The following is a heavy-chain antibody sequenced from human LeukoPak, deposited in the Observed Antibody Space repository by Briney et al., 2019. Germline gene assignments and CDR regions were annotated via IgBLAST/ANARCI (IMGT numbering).Heavy chain of an antibody. J-gene: IGHJ4*02. D-gene: IGHD2-15*01. Sequence: ASVKVSCKASGYTFTSYAMHWVRQAPGQRLEWMGWINAGNGNTKYSQKFQGRVTITRDTSASTAYMELSSLRSEDTAVYYCARDPLYCSGGSCYYFDYWGQGTLVTVSS. CDR1: GYTFTSYA. CDR3: ARDPLYCSGGSCYYFDY. CDR2: INAGNGNT. V-gene: IGHV1-3*01.